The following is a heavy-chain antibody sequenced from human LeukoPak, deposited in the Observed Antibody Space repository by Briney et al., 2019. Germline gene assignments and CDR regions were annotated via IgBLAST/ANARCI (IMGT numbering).Heavy chain of an antibody. J-gene: IGHJ4*02. CDR1: GITLSDYG. V-gene: IGHV3-23*01. Sequence: PGGSLRLSCAVSGITLSDYGMSWVRRTPGKGLEWVAGISGSGGTTSYADSVKGRFTISRDNPKNTLYLQMNSLRAEDTAVYFCAKRGVVIRVILVGFHKEAYYFDSWGQGALVTVSS. CDR3: AKRGVVIRVILVGFHKEAYYFDS. CDR2: ISGSGGTT. D-gene: IGHD3-22*01.